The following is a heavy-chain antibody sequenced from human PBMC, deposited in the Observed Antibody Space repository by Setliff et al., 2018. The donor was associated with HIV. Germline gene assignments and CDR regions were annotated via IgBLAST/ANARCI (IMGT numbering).Heavy chain of an antibody. CDR1: GSTFSSNA. D-gene: IGHD1-1*01. CDR2: IAYDGSNK. J-gene: IGHJ6*03. CDR3: ARDAGRGSGYYHHMDV. Sequence: PGGSLRLSCAASGSTFSSNAMHWVRQAPGKGLEWVAVIAYDGSNKYYADSVKGRFTISRDNSKNTLLLQLSNLRLEDTAVYYCARDAGRGSGYYHHMDVWGKGTTVTVSS. V-gene: IGHV3-30*04.